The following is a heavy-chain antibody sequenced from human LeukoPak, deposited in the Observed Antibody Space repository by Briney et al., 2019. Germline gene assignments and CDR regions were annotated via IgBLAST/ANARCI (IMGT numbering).Heavy chain of an antibody. Sequence: KPGGSLRLSCAASGFTFSSYNMNWVRQAPGKGLEWVSSISRSSIYIYYADSVKGRFTISRDNAENSLSLQMNSLRAEDTAVYYCARHPLVGNWFDPWGQGTLVTVSS. V-gene: IGHV3-21*01. D-gene: IGHD1-26*01. J-gene: IGHJ5*02. CDR3: ARHPLVGNWFDP. CDR1: GFTFSSYN. CDR2: ISRSSIYI.